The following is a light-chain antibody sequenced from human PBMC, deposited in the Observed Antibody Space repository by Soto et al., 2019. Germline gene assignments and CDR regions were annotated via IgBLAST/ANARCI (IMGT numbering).Light chain of an antibody. CDR2: AAS. J-gene: IGKJ1*01. Sequence: DIQMTQSPSSLSASVGDRVTITCRASQSISSYLNWYQQKPGKAPKLLIYAASNLQSGVPSRFSGSGSGTGFPLTFSCLQLENFATYYCQQIYSTLPGRFAQGTKV. CDR3: QQIYSTLPGR. V-gene: IGKV1-39*01. CDR1: QSISSY.